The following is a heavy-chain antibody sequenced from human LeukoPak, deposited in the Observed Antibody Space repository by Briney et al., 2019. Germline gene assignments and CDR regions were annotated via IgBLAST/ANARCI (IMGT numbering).Heavy chain of an antibody. CDR3: ANPRYDSSGYYYVD. CDR1: GYTFIDYT. V-gene: IGHV1-3*01. Sequence: ASVKDSCKASGYTFIDYTTHWLRQAPGYRLDWMGWVNGGSGNTKYSPEFQGRVTITRDTSASTGYMELSSLRSEDTAAYYCANPRYDSSGYYYVDRGQGTLVTVSS. D-gene: IGHD3-22*01. CDR2: VNGGSGNT. J-gene: IGHJ4*02.